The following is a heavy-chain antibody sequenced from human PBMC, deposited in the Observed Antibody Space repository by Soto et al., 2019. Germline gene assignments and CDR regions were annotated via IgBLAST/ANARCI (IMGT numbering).Heavy chain of an antibody. J-gene: IGHJ4*02. CDR3: ARGSGLYSSSWYGY. Sequence: SETLSLTCTVSGGSISSYYWSWMRQPAGKGLEWIGRIYTSGSTNYNPSLKSRVTMSVDTSKNQFSLKLSSVTTADTAVYYCARGSGLYSSSWYGYWGQGTLVTVSS. D-gene: IGHD6-13*01. V-gene: IGHV4-4*07. CDR1: GGSISSYY. CDR2: IYTSGST.